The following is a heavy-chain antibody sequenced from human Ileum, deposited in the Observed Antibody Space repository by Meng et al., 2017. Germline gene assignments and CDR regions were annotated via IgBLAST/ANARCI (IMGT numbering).Heavy chain of an antibody. V-gene: IGHV3-23*01. J-gene: IGHJ4*01. CDR1: GFTFSNYA. Sequence: GESLKISCVASGFTFSNYAMSWVRQTPGKGLEWVATFSGRGINTTYHAASLKGRFTISRDDSKSTLHLQMASLRAEDTAVYFCAKATRRTCDGTNCYYFDSWGHGTPVTVSS. CDR2: FSGRGINTT. CDR3: AKATRRTCDGTNCYYFDS. D-gene: IGHD2-21*01.